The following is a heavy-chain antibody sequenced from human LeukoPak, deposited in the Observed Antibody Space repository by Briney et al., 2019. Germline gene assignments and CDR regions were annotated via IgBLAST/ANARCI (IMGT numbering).Heavy chain of an antibody. V-gene: IGHV4-34*01. CDR3: ARGLMRRVAPRIMIIRGVRLDP. D-gene: IGHD3-10*01. Sequence: PSETLSLTCAVYGGSISGYQWSWSRQSPQKGLEWIGEVHPSGATNFNPSLSSRVNMSVETSKHQFSLKLGSVSAADTGLYYCARGLMRRVAPRIMIIRGVRLDPWGQGTLVTVSS. J-gene: IGHJ5*02. CDR2: VHPSGAT. CDR1: GGSISGYQ.